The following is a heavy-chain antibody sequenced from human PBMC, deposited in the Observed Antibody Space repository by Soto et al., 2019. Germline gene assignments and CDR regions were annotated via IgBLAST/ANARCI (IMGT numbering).Heavy chain of an antibody. Sequence: GESLKISFQVSGYTFTSYWIGWVRQMPGKGLEWVAIIYPADSNTRYSPSFRGQVTISADKSISTAYLQWSSLKASDTAIYYCARPFGMDVWGQGTTVTVSS. CDR1: GYTFTSYW. V-gene: IGHV5-51*01. CDR2: IYPADSNT. CDR3: ARPFGMDV. J-gene: IGHJ6*02.